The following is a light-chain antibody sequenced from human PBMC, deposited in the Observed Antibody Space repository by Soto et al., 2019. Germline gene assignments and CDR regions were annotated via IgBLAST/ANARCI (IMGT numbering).Light chain of an antibody. V-gene: IGKV3-15*01. CDR1: QGVSRK. Sequence: DIVMTQSPATLSVAPGERVTFSCRASQGVSRKLAWYQHKPGQAPRRLISGASTGATGIPARFRGSGSGTEFTLTISSLQSEDCAIYYCQQYHTWPMTFGGGAKVEIK. CDR2: GAS. J-gene: IGKJ4*02. CDR3: QQYHTWPMT.